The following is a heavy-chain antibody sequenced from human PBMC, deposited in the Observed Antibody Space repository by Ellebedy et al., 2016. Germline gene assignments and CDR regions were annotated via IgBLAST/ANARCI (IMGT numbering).Heavy chain of an antibody. CDR1: GGSISSSSYY. J-gene: IGHJ3*02. CDR3: ARVVNDAFDI. Sequence: SETLSLTXTVSGGSISSSSYYWSWIRQHPGKGLEWIGYIYYSGSTYYNPSLKSRVTISVDTSKNQFSLKLSSVTAADTAVYYCARVVNDAFDIWGQGTMVTVSS. V-gene: IGHV4-30-4*08. D-gene: IGHD3-22*01. CDR2: IYYSGST.